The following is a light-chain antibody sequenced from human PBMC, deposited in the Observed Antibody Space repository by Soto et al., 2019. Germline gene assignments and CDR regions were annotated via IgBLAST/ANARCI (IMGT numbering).Light chain of an antibody. Sequence: AIQMTQSPSSLSASVGDRVIITCRASQGIRDDLNWYQQKPGKAPKLLIYAASSLQSGVPSRFSASGSGTDFTLTISSLQPEDFTAYYCLQYYTYPYTFGQGTKVEIK. J-gene: IGKJ2*01. CDR2: AAS. CDR1: QGIRDD. CDR3: LQYYTYPYT. V-gene: IGKV1-6*01.